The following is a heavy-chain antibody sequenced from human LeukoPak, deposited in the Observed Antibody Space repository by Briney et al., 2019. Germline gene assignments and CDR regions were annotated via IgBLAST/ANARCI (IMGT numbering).Heavy chain of an antibody. D-gene: IGHD4-17*01. Sequence: SETLSLTCTVSGGSISSGGYYWSWIRQPPGQGLEWIGYIYHSGSTYYNPSLKSRVTISVDRSKNQFSLKLSSVTAADTAVYYCARDHGGLPTVTTFGGQGTLVTVSS. J-gene: IGHJ4*02. V-gene: IGHV4-30-2*01. CDR2: IYHSGST. CDR3: ARDHGGLPTVTTF. CDR1: GGSISSGGYY.